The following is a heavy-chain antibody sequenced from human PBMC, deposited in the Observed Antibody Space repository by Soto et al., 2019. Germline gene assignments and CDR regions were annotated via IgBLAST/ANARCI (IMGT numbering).Heavy chain of an antibody. Sequence: GGSLRLSCAASGFTFSSYAMHWVRQAPGKGLEWVAVISYDGSNKYYADSVKGRFTISRDNSKNTLYLQMNSLRAEDTAVYYCARDTHHDSSGPPDYWGQGTLVTVSS. D-gene: IGHD3-22*01. CDR3: ARDTHHDSSGPPDY. J-gene: IGHJ4*02. V-gene: IGHV3-30-3*01. CDR2: ISYDGSNK. CDR1: GFTFSSYA.